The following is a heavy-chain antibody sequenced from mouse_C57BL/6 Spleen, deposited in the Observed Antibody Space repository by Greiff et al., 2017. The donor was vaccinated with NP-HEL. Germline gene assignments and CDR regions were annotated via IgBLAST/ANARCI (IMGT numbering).Heavy chain of an antibody. J-gene: IGHJ1*03. CDR3: ARSYYGSSYWYFDV. CDR2: IYPSDSET. CDR1: GYTFTSYW. D-gene: IGHD1-1*01. V-gene: IGHV1-61*01. Sequence: QVQLQQPGAELVRPGSSVKLSCKASGYTFTSYWMDWVKQRPGQGLEWIGNIYPSDSETHYNQKFKDKATLTVDKSSSPAYMQLSSLTSEDSAVYYCARSYYGSSYWYFDVWGTGTTVTVSS.